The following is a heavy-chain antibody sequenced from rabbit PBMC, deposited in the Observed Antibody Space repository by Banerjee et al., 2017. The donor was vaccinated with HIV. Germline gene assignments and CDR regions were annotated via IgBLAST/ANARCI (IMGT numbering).Heavy chain of an antibody. Sequence: QEQPVESGGGLVQPGGSLKLSCKASGFDFNTYGVSWVRQAPGKGLEWIGYIDPLFGTTYYANWVNGRFTISSHNAQNTLYLQLNTLTAADTATYFCVRGASSSGYYSLWGPGTLVTVS. V-gene: IGHV1S47*01. CDR3: VRGASSSGYYSL. J-gene: IGHJ4*01. CDR2: IDPLFGTT. CDR1: GFDFNTYG. D-gene: IGHD1-1*01.